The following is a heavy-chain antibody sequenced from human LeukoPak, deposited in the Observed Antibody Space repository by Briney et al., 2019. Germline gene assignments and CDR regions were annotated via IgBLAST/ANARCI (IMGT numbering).Heavy chain of an antibody. V-gene: IGHV4-34*01. D-gene: IGHD3-10*01. CDR1: GGSFSGYY. Sequence: SETLSLTCAVYGGSFSGYYWSWIRQPPGKGLEWIGEINHSGSTNYNPSLKSRVTISVDTSKNQFSLKLSSVTAADTAVYYCARRGWGSGSYAFDIWGQGTMVTVSS. J-gene: IGHJ3*02. CDR2: INHSGST. CDR3: ARRGWGSGSYAFDI.